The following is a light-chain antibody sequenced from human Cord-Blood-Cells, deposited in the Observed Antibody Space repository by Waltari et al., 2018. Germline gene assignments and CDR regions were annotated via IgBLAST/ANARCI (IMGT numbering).Light chain of an antibody. CDR2: GAS. V-gene: IGKV3-20*01. CDR3: QQYGSSPWT. CDR1: QSVSSSY. J-gene: IGKJ1*01. Sequence: EIALTQPPRTLSFSPGERATLSCRASQSVSSSYLAWYQQKPGQAPRLLIYGASSRATGIPDRFSGSGSGTDFTLTISRLEPEDFAVYYCQQYGSSPWTFGQGTKVEIK.